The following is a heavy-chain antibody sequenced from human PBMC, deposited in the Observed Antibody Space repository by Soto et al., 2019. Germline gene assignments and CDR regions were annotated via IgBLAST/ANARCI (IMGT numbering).Heavy chain of an antibody. CDR1: GGSISSGGYY. CDR3: ARAGGFNWFDP. V-gene: IGHV4-31*03. J-gene: IGHJ5*02. CDR2: IYYYGNT. Sequence: QVQLQESGPGLVKPSQTLSLTCTVSGGSISSGGYYWSWIRQHPGKGLEWIGYIYYYGNTYYNPSLKSRVTISVDTSKNLFSLKLSSVTAADTALYYCARAGGFNWFDPWGQGTLVTVSS. D-gene: IGHD3-10*01.